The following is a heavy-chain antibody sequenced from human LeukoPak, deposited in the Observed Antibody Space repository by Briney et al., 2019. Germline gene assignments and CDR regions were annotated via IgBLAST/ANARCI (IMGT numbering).Heavy chain of an antibody. J-gene: IGHJ3*02. D-gene: IGHD2-21*02. Sequence: SETLSLTCGVSGASVSSIGYSWSWIRQPPGRGLEWIGFIYQSGSASYNPSLQSRVTISVDTSKNQFSLKLSSVTAADTAVYYCARHASLAYCGGDCYPDAFDIWGQGTMVTVSS. CDR1: GASVSSIGYS. V-gene: IGHV4-30-2*01. CDR2: IYQSGSA. CDR3: ARHASLAYCGGDCYPDAFDI.